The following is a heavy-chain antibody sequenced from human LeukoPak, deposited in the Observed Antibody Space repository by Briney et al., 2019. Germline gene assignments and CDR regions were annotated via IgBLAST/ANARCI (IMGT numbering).Heavy chain of an antibody. Sequence: SETLSLTCTVSGGSISSYYWSWIRQPPGKGLEWIGYIYYSGSTNYNPSLKSRVTMSVDTSKNQFSLKLSSVTAADTAVYYRARVYYGSGSTYYYYMDVWGKGTTVTVSS. CDR1: GGSISSYY. CDR2: IYYSGST. CDR3: ARVYYGSGSTYYYYMDV. J-gene: IGHJ6*03. D-gene: IGHD3-10*01. V-gene: IGHV4-59*12.